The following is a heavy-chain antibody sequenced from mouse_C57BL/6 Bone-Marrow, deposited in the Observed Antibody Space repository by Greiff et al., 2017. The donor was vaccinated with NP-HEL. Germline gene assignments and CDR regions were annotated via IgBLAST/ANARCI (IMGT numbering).Heavy chain of an antibody. Sequence: EVQLVESGGGLVQPGGSLKLSCAASGFTFSDYYMYWVRQTPEKRLEWVAYISNGGGSTYYPDTVKGRFTISRDNAMNTLYLQMSRLKSEDTAMYYCAGGSKYFDVWGTGTTVTVSS. D-gene: IGHD1-1*01. CDR3: AGGSKYFDV. J-gene: IGHJ1*03. CDR1: GFTFSDYY. V-gene: IGHV5-12*01. CDR2: ISNGGGST.